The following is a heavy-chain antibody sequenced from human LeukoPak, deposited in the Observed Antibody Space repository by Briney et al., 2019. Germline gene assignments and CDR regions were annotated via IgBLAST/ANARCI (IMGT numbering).Heavy chain of an antibody. CDR3: ASNPRGQAYFDI. V-gene: IGHV4-30-4*08. J-gene: IGHJ3*02. D-gene: IGHD3-16*01. CDR2: IYYSGST. CDR1: GGSISSXDYY. Sequence: SLXCTVSGGSISSXDYYWGWIRXPXXXXXEWIGYIYYSGSTYYNPSLKSRVTISVDRSKNQFSLKLSSVTAADTAVYYCASNPRGQAYFDIWGQGTMVTVSS.